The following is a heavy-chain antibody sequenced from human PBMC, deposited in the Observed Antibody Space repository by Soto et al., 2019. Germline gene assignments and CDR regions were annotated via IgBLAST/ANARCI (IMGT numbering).Heavy chain of an antibody. CDR2: IYYGGST. Sequence: QLQLQESGPGLVKPSETLSLTCTVSGGSISSSSYYWGWIRQPPGKGLEWIGSIYYGGSTYYNPSLKSRVTISVDTSKNQFSLKLSSVTAAATAVYYCARLNIVVVPAANRPLFDYWGQGTLVTVSS. V-gene: IGHV4-39*01. CDR1: GGSISSSSYY. J-gene: IGHJ4*02. CDR3: ARLNIVVVPAANRPLFDY. D-gene: IGHD2-2*01.